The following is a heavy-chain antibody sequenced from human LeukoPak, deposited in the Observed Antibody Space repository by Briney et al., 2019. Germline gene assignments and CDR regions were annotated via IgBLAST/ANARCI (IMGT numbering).Heavy chain of an antibody. V-gene: IGHV3-64*01. CDR1: GFTFSSYA. CDR2: ISSNGGST. CDR3: ARKPRMVTAIGTTIDY. Sequence: GGSLRLSCAASGFTFSSYAMHWVRQAPGKGLEYVSAISSNGGSTYYANSVKGRFTISRDNSKNTLYLQMGSLRAEDMAVYYCARKPRMVTAIGTTIDYWGQGTLVTVSS. D-gene: IGHD2-21*02. J-gene: IGHJ4*02.